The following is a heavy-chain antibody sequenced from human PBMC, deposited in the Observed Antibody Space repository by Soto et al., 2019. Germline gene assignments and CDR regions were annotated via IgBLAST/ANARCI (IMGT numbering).Heavy chain of an antibody. D-gene: IGHD2-8*01. CDR3: TRGVVA. CDR1: GGSVNSGGYS. J-gene: IGHJ5*02. Sequence: SETLSLTCSVSGGSVNSGGYSWSWIRQPPGKGLEWIGFISPSGSPAYNPSLKSRVTISVDRSNNQISLEISSVTAADTAVYYCTRGVVAWGPGTLVTVSS. CDR2: ISPSGSP. V-gene: IGHV4-30-2*01.